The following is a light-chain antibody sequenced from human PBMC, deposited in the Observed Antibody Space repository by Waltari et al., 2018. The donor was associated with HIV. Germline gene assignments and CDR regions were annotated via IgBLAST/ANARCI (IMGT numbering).Light chain of an antibody. CDR1: SSDVGSYNL. CDR3: NSYATGSAWV. CDR2: EVT. V-gene: IGLV2-23*02. J-gene: IGLJ3*02. Sequence: QSALTQPASVSGSPGQSITISCTGTSSDVGSYNLVSWYQKHPGKAPKLMIYEVTKRPSGVSNPFSGAKSGNTASLTISGLQAEDEANYYCNSYATGSAWVFGGGTKLTVL.